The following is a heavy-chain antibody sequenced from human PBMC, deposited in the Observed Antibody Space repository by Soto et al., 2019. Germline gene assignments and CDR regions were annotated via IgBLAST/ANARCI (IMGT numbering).Heavy chain of an antibody. CDR2: INAGIGNT. Sequence: QVQLVQSGAEVKKPGASVKVSCKASGYTFTSYAMHWVRQAPGQRLEWMGWINAGIGNTKYSQKCQGRVTITRDTSASTAYMELSSLRSEDTAVYYCARDPGYSYGYNWGQGTLVTVSS. V-gene: IGHV1-3*01. CDR3: ARDPGYSYGYN. CDR1: GYTFTSYA. D-gene: IGHD5-18*01. J-gene: IGHJ4*02.